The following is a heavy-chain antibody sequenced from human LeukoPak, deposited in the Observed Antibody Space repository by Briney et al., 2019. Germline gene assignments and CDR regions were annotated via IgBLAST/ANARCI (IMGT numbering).Heavy chain of an antibody. CDR3: ARESRHYDILTGYWNDAFDI. J-gene: IGHJ3*02. D-gene: IGHD3-9*01. Sequence: PSETLSLTCTVSGGSISSYYWSWIRQPAGKGLEWIGRIYTSGSTNYNPSLKSRVTMSVDTSNNQFSLKLSSVTAADTAVYYCARESRHYDILTGYWNDAFDIWGQGTMVTVSS. CDR1: GGSISSYY. V-gene: IGHV4-4*07. CDR2: IYTSGST.